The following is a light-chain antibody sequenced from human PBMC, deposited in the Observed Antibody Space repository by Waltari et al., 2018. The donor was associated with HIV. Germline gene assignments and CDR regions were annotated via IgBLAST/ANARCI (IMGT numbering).Light chain of an antibody. J-gene: IGLJ2*01. Sequence: QSALTQPPSASGSPGQSVTICCTGTSSDVGGYNYVSWYQQHTGKAPKLMIHEVSMIAAVVPARSAGSKSGNTASLTVSGLQAEDEADYYCSSYAGSNSLVFGGGTKLTV. CDR1: SSDVGGYNY. V-gene: IGLV2-8*01. CDR3: SSYAGSNSLV. CDR2: EVS.